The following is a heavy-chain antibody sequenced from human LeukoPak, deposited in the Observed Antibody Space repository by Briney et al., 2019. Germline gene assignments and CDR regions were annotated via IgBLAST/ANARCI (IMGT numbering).Heavy chain of an antibody. CDR1: GGSIGCGSFY. CDR2: IYDRGST. V-gene: IGHV4-39*07. CDR3: ARVGSYYYDSSGYHDAFDI. D-gene: IGHD3-22*01. J-gene: IGHJ3*02. Sequence: PSETLSLTCTVSGGSIGCGSFYWNWIRQPPGKGLEWIGNIYDRGSTSYNPSLKSRVTISVDTSKNQFSLKLSSVTAADTAVYYCARVGSYYYDSSGYHDAFDIWGQGTMVTVSS.